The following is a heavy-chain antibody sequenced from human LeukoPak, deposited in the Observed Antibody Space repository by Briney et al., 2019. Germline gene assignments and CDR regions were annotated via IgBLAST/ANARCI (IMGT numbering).Heavy chain of an antibody. CDR3: ARRPGYYYYYMDV. V-gene: IGHV4-34*01. J-gene: IGHJ6*03. Sequence: PSETLSLTCAVYGGSFSGYYWSWIRQPPGKGLEWIGEINHSGSTNYNPSPKSRVTISVDTSKNQFSLKLSSVTAADTAVYYCARRPGYYYYYMDVWGKGTTVTISS. D-gene: IGHD1-14*01. CDR1: GGSFSGYY. CDR2: INHSGST.